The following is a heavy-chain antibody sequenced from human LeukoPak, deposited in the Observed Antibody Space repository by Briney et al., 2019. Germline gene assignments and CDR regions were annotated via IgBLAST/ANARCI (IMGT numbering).Heavy chain of an antibody. Sequence: SETLSLTCTVSGGSISSGSYYWSWIRQPAGKGLEWIGRIYTSGSTNYNPSLKSRVTISVDTSKNQFSLKLSSVTAADTAVYHCARISSSWDYYYYMDVWGKGTTVTISS. V-gene: IGHV4-61*02. CDR2: IYTSGST. J-gene: IGHJ6*03. CDR3: ARISSSWDYYYYMDV. D-gene: IGHD6-13*01. CDR1: GGSISSGSYY.